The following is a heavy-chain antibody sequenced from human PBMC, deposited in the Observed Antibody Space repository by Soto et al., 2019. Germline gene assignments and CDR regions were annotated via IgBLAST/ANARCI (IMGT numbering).Heavy chain of an antibody. CDR1: GFTFSNYG. D-gene: IGHD5-12*01. CDR3: ARDQGEIVAAPTDNNGLSNRLGS. J-gene: IGHJ5*01. Sequence: QVKVVESGGGVVQPGRSLRLSCAASGFTFSNYGMHWVRQAPGKGLEWLAAIWYDGVNQHYADSVKGRFSTSRDNSKNTAYLQINSLRAEDTAVYYCARDQGEIVAAPTDNNGLSNRLGSWGQGTLVTVSS. V-gene: IGHV3-33*01. CDR2: IWYDGVNQ.